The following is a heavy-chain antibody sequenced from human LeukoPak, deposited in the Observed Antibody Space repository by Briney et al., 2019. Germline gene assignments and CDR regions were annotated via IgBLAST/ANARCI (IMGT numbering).Heavy chain of an antibody. V-gene: IGHV4-4*07. CDR1: GGSISSYY. J-gene: IGHJ4*02. CDR2: IYTSGST. D-gene: IGHD6-13*01. CDR3: ARQDYSSSSYYFDY. Sequence: SETLSLTCTVSGGSISSYYWSWIRQPAGKGLEWIGRIYTSGSTNYNPSLKSRVTMSVDRSKNHFSLKLSSVTAADTALYYWARQDYSSSSYYFDYWGQGTLVTVSS.